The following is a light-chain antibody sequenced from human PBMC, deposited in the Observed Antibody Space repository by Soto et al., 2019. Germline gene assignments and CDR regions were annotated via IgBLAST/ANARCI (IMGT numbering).Light chain of an antibody. CDR1: SANIGAGYD. CDR2: ANN. J-gene: IGLJ2*01. V-gene: IGLV1-40*01. CDR3: QSYDSSLSVHVL. Sequence: QSVLTQPPSVSGAPGQRVTISCTGSSANIGAGYDVHWYQQLPGTAPKLLIYANNNRPSGVPDRLSGSKSDTLASLAITGRQAEDEADYYCQSYDSSLSVHVLFGGGTKLTVL.